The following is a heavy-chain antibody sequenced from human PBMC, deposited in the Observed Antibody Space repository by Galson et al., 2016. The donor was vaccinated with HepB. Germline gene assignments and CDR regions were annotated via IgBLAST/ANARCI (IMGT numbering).Heavy chain of an antibody. Sequence: SLRLSCAASGFTFSIYGMNWIRQAPGQGLEWVSSISGYTENTFNADSVKGRFTISSDNSKDILYLQMNNLRTEDTAAYYCTRTTANLDYWGQGTPVTVSS. CDR1: GFTFSIYG. J-gene: IGHJ4*02. CDR3: TRTTANLDY. CDR2: ISGYTENT. D-gene: IGHD1-7*01. V-gene: IGHV3-23*01.